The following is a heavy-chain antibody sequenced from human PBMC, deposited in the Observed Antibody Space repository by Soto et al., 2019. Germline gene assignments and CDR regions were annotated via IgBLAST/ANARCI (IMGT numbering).Heavy chain of an antibody. CDR3: ARAPVYDFWSGPPDY. CDR2: IYSGGST. D-gene: IGHD3-3*01. CDR1: GFTVSSNY. V-gene: IGHV3-53*04. J-gene: IGHJ4*02. Sequence: GGSLRLSCAASGFTVSSNYMSWVRQAPGKGLEWVSVIYSGGSTYYVDTVKGRFTISRHKSKNKLYLQMNSLRAEDTAVYYCARAPVYDFWSGPPDYWGQGTLVTVSS.